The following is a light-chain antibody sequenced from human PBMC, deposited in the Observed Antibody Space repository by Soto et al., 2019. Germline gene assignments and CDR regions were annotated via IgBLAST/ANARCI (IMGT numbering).Light chain of an antibody. CDR2: GAS. V-gene: IGKV3-15*01. CDR1: QSVSSS. J-gene: IGKJ3*01. Sequence: ETVMTQSPATLSVSPGERATLSCRASQSVSSSLAWYQQQPGQAPRLLIYGASTRATGIPDRFSGSGSGTDFTLTISSLQSEDFAVYYCQQYNNWPISFGPGTKVDIK. CDR3: QQYNNWPIS.